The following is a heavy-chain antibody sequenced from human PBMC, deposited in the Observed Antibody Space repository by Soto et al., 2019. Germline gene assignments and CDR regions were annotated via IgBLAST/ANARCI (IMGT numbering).Heavy chain of an antibody. D-gene: IGHD2-2*01. CDR2: IYYSGST. CDR3: ARDTSRRRYCSSTRCHYNWFDP. CDR1: GGSISSGGYY. V-gene: IGHV4-31*03. Sequence: PSETLSLTCTVSGGSISSGGYYWSWIRQHPGKGLEWIGYIYYSGSTYYNPSLKSRVTISVDTSKNQFSLKLSSVTAADTAVYYCARDTSRRRYCSSTRCHYNWFDPWGQGTLVTVSS. J-gene: IGHJ5*02.